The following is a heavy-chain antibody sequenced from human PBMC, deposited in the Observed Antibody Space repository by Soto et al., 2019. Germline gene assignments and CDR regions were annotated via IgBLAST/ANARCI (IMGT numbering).Heavy chain of an antibody. CDR3: AKEKQVCIGDTCYLQTYFDC. CDR1: GFTFSSYG. J-gene: IGHJ4*02. CDR2: ISYDGGDK. V-gene: IGHV3-30*18. D-gene: IGHD2-15*01. Sequence: QVQLVESGGGVVQPGRSLRLSCAASGFTFSSYGMHWVRQAPGKGLEWVAVISYDGGDKYYADSVKGRFTISRDNSMTTLYFQMDSLRPEESAVYYCAKEKQVCIGDTCYLQTYFDCWGQGTLVTVSS.